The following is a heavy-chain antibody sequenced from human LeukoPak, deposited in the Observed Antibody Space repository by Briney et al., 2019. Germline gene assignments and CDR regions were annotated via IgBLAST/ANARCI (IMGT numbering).Heavy chain of an antibody. D-gene: IGHD2-8*01. CDR1: GVSVNAYS. V-gene: IGHV4-34*01. CDR2: INHSGGS. J-gene: IGHJ4*02. CDR3: ARIRCGHNEDRCYNY. Sequence: PSETLSLTCGAQGVSVNAYSWSWIRQSPGKRLEWIGEINHSGGSTYNPSLKSRATISLDTPENQVSLRVTSVTAADTAVYYCARIRCGHNEDRCYNYWGQGTLVTVSS.